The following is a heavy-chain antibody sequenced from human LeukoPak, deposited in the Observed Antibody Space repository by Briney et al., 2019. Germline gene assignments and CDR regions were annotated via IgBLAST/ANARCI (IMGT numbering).Heavy chain of an antibody. CDR2: ISYDGSNK. J-gene: IGHJ4*02. D-gene: IGHD2-2*03. CDR1: GFTFSSYG. Sequence: GGSLRLSCAASGFTFSSYGMHWVRQAPGKGLEWVAVISYDGSNKYYADSVKGRFTISRDNSKNTLYLQMNSLRAEDTTVYYCASLDIFDYWGQGTLVTVSS. CDR3: ASLDIFDY. V-gene: IGHV3-30*03.